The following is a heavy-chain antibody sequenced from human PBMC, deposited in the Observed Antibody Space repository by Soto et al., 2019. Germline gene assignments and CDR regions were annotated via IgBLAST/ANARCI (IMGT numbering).Heavy chain of an antibody. CDR2: MSPNSANT. CDR3: ASEGYCSSSASRGKSFDL. D-gene: IGHD6-6*01. V-gene: IGHV1-8*01. CDR1: GYTFTSYD. J-gene: IGHJ5*02. Sequence: ASLKVSCKASGYTFTSYDINRVRQATGQGLEWMGWMSPNSANTGYAQKFQGRVTMTRNSSIRTAYTELSSLRSEDTAVYYCASEGYCSSSASRGKSFDLWGQGIMVTVSS.